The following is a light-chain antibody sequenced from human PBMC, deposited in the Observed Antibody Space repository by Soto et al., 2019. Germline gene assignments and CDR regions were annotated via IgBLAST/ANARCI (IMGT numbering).Light chain of an antibody. CDR3: QQSYSAPFT. J-gene: IGKJ3*01. CDR2: AAS. CDR1: QTISSY. Sequence: DIQMTQSPSSLSASVGDRVTITCRASQTISSYLNWYQQKPGKAPKLLIYAASSLQSGVPSRFTGSRSGTDFSLTISSLQPEDFATYFCQQSYSAPFTFGPGTKVHGK. V-gene: IGKV1-39*01.